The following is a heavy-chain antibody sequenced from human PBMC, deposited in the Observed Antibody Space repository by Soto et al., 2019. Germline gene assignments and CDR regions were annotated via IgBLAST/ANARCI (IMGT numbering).Heavy chain of an antibody. CDR2: ISAYNGNT. V-gene: IGHV1-18*01. D-gene: IGHD5-12*01. CDR3: AIDFLAVYSGYDFVPLDDAFDI. J-gene: IGHJ3*02. Sequence: ASVKVSCKASGYTFTSYGISWVRQAPGQGLEWMGWISAYNGNTNYAQKLQGRVTMTTDTSTSTAYMELRSLRSDDTAVYYCAIDFLAVYSGYDFVPLDDAFDIWGQGTMVTVSS. CDR1: GYTFTSYG.